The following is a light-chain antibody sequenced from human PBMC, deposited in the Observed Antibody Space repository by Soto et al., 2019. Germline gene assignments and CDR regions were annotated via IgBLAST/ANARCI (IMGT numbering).Light chain of an antibody. J-gene: IGLJ1*01. CDR2: DVS. CDR1: SSDVGGYKY. CDR3: SSYTSSSSYV. Sequence: QSVLTQPASVSGSPGQSITISCTGTSSDVGGYKYVSWYQQYPGKALKLMIYDVSNRPSGVSNRFSGSKSGNTASLTISGLQAEDEADYYCSSYTSSSSYVFGTGTKVTVL. V-gene: IGLV2-14*03.